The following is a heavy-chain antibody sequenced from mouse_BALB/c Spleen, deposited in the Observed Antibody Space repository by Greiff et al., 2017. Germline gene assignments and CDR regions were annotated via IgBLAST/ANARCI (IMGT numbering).Heavy chain of an antibody. CDR3: ARRRTGLWFAY. Sequence: DVKLVESGPGLVKPSQSLSLTCTVTGYSITSDYAWNWIRQFPGNKLEWMGYISYSGSTSYNPSLKSRISITRDTSKNQFFLQLNSVTTEDTATYYCARRRTGLWFAYWGQGTLVTVSA. CDR1: GYSITSDYA. V-gene: IGHV3-2*02. CDR2: ISYSGST. D-gene: IGHD4-1*01. J-gene: IGHJ3*01.